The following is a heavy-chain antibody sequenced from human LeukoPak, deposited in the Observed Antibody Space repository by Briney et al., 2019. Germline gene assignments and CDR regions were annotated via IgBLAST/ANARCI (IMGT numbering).Heavy chain of an antibody. D-gene: IGHD1-26*01. Sequence: GGSLRLSCAASGFTFSSYSMNWVRQAPGKGLEWVSSISVGSTYLYYVDSVKGRFTISRDNSKNTLYLQMNSLRAEDTAVYYCAKEHSGYVDYWGQGTLVTVSS. CDR1: GFTFSSYS. CDR2: ISVGSTYL. J-gene: IGHJ4*02. CDR3: AKEHSGYVDY. V-gene: IGHV3-21*04.